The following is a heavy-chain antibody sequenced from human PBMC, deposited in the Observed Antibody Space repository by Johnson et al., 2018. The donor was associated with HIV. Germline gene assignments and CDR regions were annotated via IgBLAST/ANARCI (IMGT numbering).Heavy chain of an antibody. V-gene: IGHV3-13*01. J-gene: IGHJ3*02. CDR2: IGTAGDT. D-gene: IGHD3-22*01. CDR3: AREYYYGSSGTPVFDI. CDR1: GFTFSSYD. Sequence: MQLVESGGGLVQPGGSLRLSCAASGFTFSSYDMHWVRQATGKGLEWVSAIGTAGDTYYPGSVKGRFTISRDNAKNSLYLQMNSLRAEDTAVYYCAREYYYGSSGTPVFDIWGQGTMVTVSS.